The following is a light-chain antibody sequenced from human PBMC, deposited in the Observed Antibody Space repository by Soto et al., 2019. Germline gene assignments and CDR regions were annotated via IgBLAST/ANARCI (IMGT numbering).Light chain of an antibody. CDR3: QHYGSSPPYT. V-gene: IGKV3-20*01. CDR2: GAS. J-gene: IGKJ2*01. CDR1: QSVRSTF. Sequence: VLPQSPDTLSVSPGDRATLSCRASQSVRSTFLAWYQQKPGQAPRLLIYGASNRAAGIPDRFSGSGSGTDFTLTISRLEAEDSAVYYCQHYGSSPPYTFGQGTKLKIK.